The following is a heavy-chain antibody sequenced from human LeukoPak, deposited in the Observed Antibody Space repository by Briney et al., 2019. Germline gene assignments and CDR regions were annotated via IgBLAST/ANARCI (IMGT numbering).Heavy chain of an antibody. D-gene: IGHD2-15*01. V-gene: IGHV3-30*04. J-gene: IGHJ4*02. CDR3: ARVRSPIVVVVAATLDY. Sequence: GGSLRLSCAASGFTFSSYAMHWVRQAPGKGLEWVAVISYDGSNKYYADSVKGRFTISRDNSKNTLYLQMNSLRAEDTAVYYCARVRSPIVVVVAATLDYWGQGTLVTVSS. CDR1: GFTFSSYA. CDR2: ISYDGSNK.